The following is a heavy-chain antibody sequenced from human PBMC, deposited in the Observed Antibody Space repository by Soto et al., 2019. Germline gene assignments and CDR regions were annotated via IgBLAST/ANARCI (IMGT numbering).Heavy chain of an antibody. V-gene: IGHV4-31*03. CDR2: IYYSGST. Sequence: TLSLTFTVSGGSISSGGYYWSWIRQHPGKGLEWIGYIYYSGSTYYNPSLKSRVTISVDTSKNQFSLKLSSVTAADTAVYYCAREEGDSSSPPRWFDPWGQGTLVTVSS. CDR3: AREEGDSSSPPRWFDP. J-gene: IGHJ5*02. CDR1: GGSISSGGYY. D-gene: IGHD6-6*01.